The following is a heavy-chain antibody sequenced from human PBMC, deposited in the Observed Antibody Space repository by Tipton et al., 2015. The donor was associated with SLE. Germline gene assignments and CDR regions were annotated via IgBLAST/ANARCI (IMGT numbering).Heavy chain of an antibody. CDR1: GFTLGAYT. Sequence: SLRLSCTASGFTLGAYTIAWVRQAPGKGLEWVGLIRSKAYYGTTEYVASVKGRFTISRDDSKSIAYLQMDSLETEDTAVYYCTRESSGWSGFDYYYFDYWGQGTLVTVSS. CDR3: TRESSGWSGFDYYYFDY. D-gene: IGHD5-12*01. V-gene: IGHV3-49*04. J-gene: IGHJ4*02. CDR2: IRSKAYYGTT.